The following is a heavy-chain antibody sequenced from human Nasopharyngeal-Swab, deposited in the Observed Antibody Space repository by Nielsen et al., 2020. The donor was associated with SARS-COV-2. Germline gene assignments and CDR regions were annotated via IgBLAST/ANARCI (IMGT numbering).Heavy chain of an antibody. CDR3: ARDRIRGYNWNSGSDY. CDR2: INWNGGST. Sequence: GGSLRLSCAASGFTFDDYGMSWVRQAPGKGLEWGSGINWNGGSTGYADSVKGRFTITRDNAKNSLYLQMNSLRAEDTALYYCARDRIRGYNWNSGSDYWGQGTLVTVSS. V-gene: IGHV3-20*04. CDR1: GFTFDDYG. D-gene: IGHD1-7*01. J-gene: IGHJ4*02.